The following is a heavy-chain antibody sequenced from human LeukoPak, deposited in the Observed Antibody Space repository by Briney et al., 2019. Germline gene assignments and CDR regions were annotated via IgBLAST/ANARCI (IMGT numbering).Heavy chain of an antibody. CDR3: ATEARGTTSLVRGLMDY. J-gene: IGHJ4*02. V-gene: IGHV1-2*02. D-gene: IGHD3-10*01. CDR2: INPKSGGT. Sequence: ASVTVSCKASGYTFSGSYMHWVRQAPGQGLEWMGWINPKSGGTNYAQKFLGRVTITRDTSISTAYMEVSRLTSDDTAVYYCATEARGTTSLVRGLMDYWGQGTLVTVSS. CDR1: GYTFSGSY.